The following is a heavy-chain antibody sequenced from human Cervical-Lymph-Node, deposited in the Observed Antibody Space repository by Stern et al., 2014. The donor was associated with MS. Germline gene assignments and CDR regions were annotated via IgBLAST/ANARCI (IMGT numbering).Heavy chain of an antibody. Sequence: VQLEESGPGLVKPSQTLSLTCTVSGGSISSGNYYWSWLRPDPGKGLEWFVSINHIGRTSSNPPLERRGTTSINASHKQFLLKLSSVTAADTAVYYCARGSREVLLPRFYFDYWGQGTLVTVSS. CDR2: INHIGRT. D-gene: IGHD3-3*01. J-gene: IGHJ4*02. CDR3: ARGSREVLLPRFYFDY. V-gene: IGHV4-31*03. CDR1: GGSISSGNYY.